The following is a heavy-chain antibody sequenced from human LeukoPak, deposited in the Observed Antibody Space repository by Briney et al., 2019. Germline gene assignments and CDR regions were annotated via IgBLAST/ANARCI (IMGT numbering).Heavy chain of an antibody. Sequence: GGSPRLSCAASGFTFSSYAMHWVRQAPGKGLEWVAVISYDGSNKYYADSVKGRFTISRDNSKNTLYLQMNSLRAEDTAVYYCARVDKITGTTFNSWGQGTLVTVSS. J-gene: IGHJ5*01. CDR2: ISYDGSNK. CDR1: GFTFSSYA. D-gene: IGHD1-20*01. V-gene: IGHV3-30-3*01. CDR3: ARVDKITGTTFNS.